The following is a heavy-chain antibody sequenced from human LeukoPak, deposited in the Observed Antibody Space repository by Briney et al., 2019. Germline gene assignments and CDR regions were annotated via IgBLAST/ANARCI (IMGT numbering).Heavy chain of an antibody. CDR1: GFTLSSYE. Sequence: AGGSLRLSCAASGFTLSSYEMNWVRQAPGKGLEWVAYISSSGSPIYYAASVKGRFTISRDNAKNSLYLQMNSLRAEDTAVYYCARDTTLGYCSSTSCHTSNYFDYWGQGTLVTVSS. CDR2: ISSSGSPI. J-gene: IGHJ4*02. CDR3: ARDTTLGYCSSTSCHTSNYFDY. V-gene: IGHV3-48*03. D-gene: IGHD2-2*02.